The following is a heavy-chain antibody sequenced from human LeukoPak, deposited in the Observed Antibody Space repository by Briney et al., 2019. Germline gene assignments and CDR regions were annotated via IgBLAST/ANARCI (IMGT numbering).Heavy chain of an antibody. CDR1: GGSITSSPYY. Sequence: SETLSLTCTVSGGSITSSPYYWGWIRQPPGKGLEWIGSIYYSGSTYYNPSLKSRVTISVDTSETHFSLQLRPVTAADTAVYYCARGRGYSYAQDPWGQGTLVTVSS. CDR3: ARGRGYSYAQDP. CDR2: IYYSGST. J-gene: IGHJ5*02. V-gene: IGHV4-39*07. D-gene: IGHD5-18*01.